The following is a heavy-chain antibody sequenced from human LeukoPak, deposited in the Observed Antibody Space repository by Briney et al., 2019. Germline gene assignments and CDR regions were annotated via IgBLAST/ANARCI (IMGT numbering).Heavy chain of an antibody. CDR2: ISGSGGST. CDR3: ARETYYDFWSGYYFYYGMDV. D-gene: IGHD3-3*01. J-gene: IGHJ6*02. V-gene: IGHV3-23*01. CDR1: GFTFSSYA. Sequence: QPGGSLRLSCAASGFTFSSYAMSWVRQAPGRGLEWVSAISGSGGSTYYADSVEGRFTISRDNSKNTLYLQMNSLRAEDTAVYYCARETYYDFWSGYYFYYGMDVWGQGTTVTVSS.